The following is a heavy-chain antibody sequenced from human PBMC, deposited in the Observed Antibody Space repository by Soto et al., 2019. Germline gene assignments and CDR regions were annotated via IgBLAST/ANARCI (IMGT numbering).Heavy chain of an antibody. Sequence: ASVKVSCKASGYTFTSYDINWVRQATGQGLEWMGWMNPNSGNTGYAQKFQGRVTMTRNTSISTAYMELSSLRSEDTAVYYCARILRGNFLTGYAPYYYYYGMDVWRQGTTVTVSS. CDR2: MNPNSGNT. CDR3: ARILRGNFLTGYAPYYYYYGMDV. J-gene: IGHJ6*02. CDR1: GYTFTSYD. D-gene: IGHD3-9*01. V-gene: IGHV1-8*01.